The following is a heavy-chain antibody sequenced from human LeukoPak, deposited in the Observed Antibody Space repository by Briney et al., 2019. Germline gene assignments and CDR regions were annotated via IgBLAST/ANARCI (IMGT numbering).Heavy chain of an antibody. Sequence: GGSLRLSCAASGFTFSDYYMSWIRQAPWKGLEWVSYISSSGSTIYYADSVKGRFTISRDNAKNSLYLQMNSLRAEDTAVYYCARDSLRIVVVIATDFDYWGQGTLVTVSS. CDR1: GFTFSDYY. V-gene: IGHV3-11*04. D-gene: IGHD2-21*01. CDR2: ISSSGSTI. J-gene: IGHJ4*02. CDR3: ARDSLRIVVVIATDFDY.